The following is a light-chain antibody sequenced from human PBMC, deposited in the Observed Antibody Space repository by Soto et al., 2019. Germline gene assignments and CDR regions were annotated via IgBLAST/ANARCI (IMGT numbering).Light chain of an antibody. CDR1: QSLLNSNGNNY. V-gene: IGKV2-28*01. Sequence: DIVMTQFPLSLPVTPGEPASISCTSSQSLLNSNGNNYLDWYLQKPGQSPQLLIHLGSKRASGVPDRISASGSGTSFTLKISRVEAEDVGVYYCMQALRNPWTFGQGTKVEIK. J-gene: IGKJ1*01. CDR3: MQALRNPWT. CDR2: LGS.